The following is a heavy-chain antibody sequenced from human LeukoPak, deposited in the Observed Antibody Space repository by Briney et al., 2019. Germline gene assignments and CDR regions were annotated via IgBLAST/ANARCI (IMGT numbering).Heavy chain of an antibody. V-gene: IGHV3-7*03. J-gene: IGHJ5*01. CDR1: GFTFSSYE. CDR3: ARDNGGWFDS. D-gene: IGHD3-10*01. CDR2: IKQGGREE. Sequence: PGGSLRLSCAASGFTFSSYELNWVRQAPGKGLEWVANIKQGGREEKYVGCVKGRFAISRDDAKSTLYLQMDSLSGDDTAVYYCARDNGGWFDSWGRGTLVTVSS.